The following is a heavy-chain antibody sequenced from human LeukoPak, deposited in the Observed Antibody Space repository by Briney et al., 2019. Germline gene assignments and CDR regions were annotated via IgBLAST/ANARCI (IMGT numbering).Heavy chain of an antibody. CDR1: GYTFTSYD. J-gene: IGHJ5*02. D-gene: IGHD5-24*01. CDR2: MNPNSGNT. CDR3: ARGKWGWLQSPA. Sequence: ASVKVSCKASGYTFTSYDINWVRQATGQGLEWVGWMNPNSGNTGYAQKFQGRVTMTRNTSISTAYMEPSSLRSEDTAVYYCARGKWGWLQSPAWGQGTLVTVSS. V-gene: IGHV1-8*01.